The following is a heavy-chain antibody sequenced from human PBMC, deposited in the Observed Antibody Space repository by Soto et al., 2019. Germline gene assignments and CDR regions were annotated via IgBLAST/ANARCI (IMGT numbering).Heavy chain of an antibody. Sequence: GGSLRLSCAASGFTFSSYGMHWVRQAPGKGLEWVAVISYDGSNKYYADSVKGRFTISRDNSKNTLYLQMNSLRAEDTAVYYCAKDYPDGYSSGWYPLIFDYWGQGTLVTVSS. D-gene: IGHD6-19*01. CDR3: AKDYPDGYSSGWYPLIFDY. CDR2: ISYDGSNK. J-gene: IGHJ4*02. V-gene: IGHV3-30*18. CDR1: GFTFSSYG.